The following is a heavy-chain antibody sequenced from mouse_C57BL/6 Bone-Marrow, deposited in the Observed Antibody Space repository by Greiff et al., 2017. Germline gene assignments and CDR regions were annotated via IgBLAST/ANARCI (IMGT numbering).Heavy chain of an antibody. Sequence: VQLQRSGAELVKPGASVKMSCKASGYTFTSYWINWVKQRPGQGLEWIGDIYPGSGSTYYNEKFKSKDTLTVDTSSSTAYMQLSSMTSEESAVYYCARWKDYDGSRVDDWGTGTTVTVSS. J-gene: IGHJ1*03. CDR1: GYTFTSYW. CDR3: ARWKDYDGSRVDD. V-gene: IGHV1-55*01. D-gene: IGHD1-1*01. CDR2: IYPGSGST.